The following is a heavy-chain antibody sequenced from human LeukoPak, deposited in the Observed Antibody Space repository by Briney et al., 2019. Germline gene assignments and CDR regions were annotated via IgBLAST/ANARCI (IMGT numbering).Heavy chain of an antibody. V-gene: IGHV3-48*01. J-gene: IGHJ4*02. D-gene: IGHD2-15*01. CDR1: GLTFSSYS. CDR2: ISSSSSTI. CDR3: ARETYCSGGSCYPYYFDY. Sequence: PGGSLRLSCAASGLTFSSYSMNWVRQAPGKGLEWVSYISSSSSTIYYADSVKGRFTISRDNAKNSLYLQMNSLRAEDTAVYYCARETYCSGGSCYPYYFDYWGQGTLVTVSS.